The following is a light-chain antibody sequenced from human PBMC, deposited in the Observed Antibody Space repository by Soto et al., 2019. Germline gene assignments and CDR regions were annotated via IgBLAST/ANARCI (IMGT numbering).Light chain of an antibody. Sequence: QSALTQPASMSGSPGQSITISCIETIRYFGTKKFFSWYQQHPGKAPKLIIYEGTKRPSGVSDRFSGSKSVNTASLTLSGLQAEDEADYFCCLYTSTFSVFGGGTKLTVL. J-gene: IGLJ3*02. CDR1: IRYFGTKKF. CDR3: CLYTSTFSV. CDR2: EGT. V-gene: IGLV2-23*01.